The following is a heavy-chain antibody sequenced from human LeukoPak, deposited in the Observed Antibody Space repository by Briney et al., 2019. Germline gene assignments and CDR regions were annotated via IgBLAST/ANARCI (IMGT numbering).Heavy chain of an antibody. CDR3: ARKRKGAYDFDY. CDR1: GGSMSSYF. CDR2: IYTSGST. D-gene: IGHD3-16*01. Sequence: PSETLSLTCTVSGGSMSSYFWSWIRQPAGKGLEWIGRIYTSGSTNYNPSLQSRVTMSVDTSNNQFPLKLSSVTAADTAVYYCARKRKGAYDFDYWGQGTLVTVSS. V-gene: IGHV4-4*07. J-gene: IGHJ4*02.